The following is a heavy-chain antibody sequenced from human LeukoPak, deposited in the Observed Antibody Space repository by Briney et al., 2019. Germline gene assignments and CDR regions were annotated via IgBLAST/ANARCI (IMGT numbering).Heavy chain of an antibody. CDR3: ARGLYGDYVLDY. CDR1: GFTVRRNY. J-gene: IGHJ4*02. D-gene: IGHD4-17*01. CDR2: IYSGGST. Sequence: GGSLRLSCAASGFTVRRNYMSWVRQAPGKGLEWVSVIYSGGSTYYADSVKGRFTISRDNSKNTLYLQMNSLRAEDTAVDYCARGLYGDYVLDYWGQVTLVTVSS. V-gene: IGHV3-53*01.